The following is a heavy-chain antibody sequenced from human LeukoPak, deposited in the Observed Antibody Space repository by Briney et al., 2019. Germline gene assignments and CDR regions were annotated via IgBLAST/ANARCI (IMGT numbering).Heavy chain of an antibody. CDR3: ARVATRGSYADYFDY. J-gene: IGHJ4*02. D-gene: IGHD1-26*01. CDR1: GFTFSSYG. V-gene: IGHV3-30*03. Sequence: GGSLRLSCAASGFTFSSYGMHWVRQAPGKVLEWVAVISYDGSNKYYADSVKGRFTISRDNSKNTLYLQMNSLRAEDTAVYYCARVATRGSYADYFDYWGQGTLVTVSS. CDR2: ISYDGSNK.